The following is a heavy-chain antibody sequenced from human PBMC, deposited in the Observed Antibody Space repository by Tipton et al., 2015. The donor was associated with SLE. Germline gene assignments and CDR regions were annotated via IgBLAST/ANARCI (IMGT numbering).Heavy chain of an antibody. CDR2: IYYSGST. CDR1: GGSISSSSYY. Sequence: TLSLTRTVSGGSISSSSYYWGWIRQPPGKGLEWIGSIYYSGSTYYNPSLKSRVTISVDTSKNQFSLQLSSVTAADTAVYYCARTLDALDIWGQGTMVTVSS. CDR3: ARTLDALDI. J-gene: IGHJ3*02. V-gene: IGHV4-39*07.